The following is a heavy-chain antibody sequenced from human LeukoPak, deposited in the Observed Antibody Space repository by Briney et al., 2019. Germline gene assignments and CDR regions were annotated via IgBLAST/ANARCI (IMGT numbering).Heavy chain of an antibody. J-gene: IGHJ3*02. CDR2: IYYSGST. Sequence: PSETLSLTCTVSGGSISSSSYYWGWIRQPPGKGLEWIGSIYYSGSTYYNPSLKSRVTISVDTSKNQFSLKLSSVTAADTAVYYCARAWDDQDAFDIWGQGTMVTVSS. CDR1: GGSISSSSYY. D-gene: IGHD1-1*01. CDR3: ARAWDDQDAFDI. V-gene: IGHV4-39*07.